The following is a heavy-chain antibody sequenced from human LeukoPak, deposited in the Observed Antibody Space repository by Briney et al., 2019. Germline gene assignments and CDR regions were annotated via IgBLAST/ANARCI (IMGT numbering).Heavy chain of an antibody. CDR1: GYTFTSYG. CDR3: ARAYDSSAYRHPGFDY. V-gene: IGHV1-18*01. J-gene: IGHJ4*02. CDR2: ISAYNGYT. D-gene: IGHD3-22*01. Sequence: ASVKASCKASGYTFTSYGISWVRQAPGQGLEWMGWISAYNGYTKYVEKVQGRVTMTTDTSTSTAYMELRSLRSDDTAVYFCARAYDSSAYRHPGFDYWGQGTLVTVSS.